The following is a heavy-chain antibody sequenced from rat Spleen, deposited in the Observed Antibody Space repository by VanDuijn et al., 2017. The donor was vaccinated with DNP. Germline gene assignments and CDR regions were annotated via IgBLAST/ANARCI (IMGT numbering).Heavy chain of an antibody. CDR3: ARDAGGPFDY. CDR1: GFTFSNYY. J-gene: IGHJ2*01. Sequence: EVQLVESGGGLVQPGRSLKLSCAASGFTFSNYYMAWVRQAPKKGLEWVASISNGGGSTYYPDSVKGRFTISRDNAKNTLQLQMNNLRSEDTATYYCARDAGGPFDYWGQGVMVTVSS. CDR2: ISNGGGST. V-gene: IGHV5-25*01. D-gene: IGHD1-11*01.